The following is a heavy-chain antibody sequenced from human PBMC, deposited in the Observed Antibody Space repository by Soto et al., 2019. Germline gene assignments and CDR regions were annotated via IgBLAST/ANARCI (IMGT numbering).Heavy chain of an antibody. Sequence: EVHLLESGGGLVQPGGSLRLSCAASEFTFSSYAMNWVRQAPGKGLEWVSTISGSGDSTYYADSVKGRFTISRDNFKNTLYLHMNSLRAEDTAIFYCARAVDPQHLRPFGYWGQGTLVTVAS. CDR1: EFTFSSYA. CDR2: ISGSGDST. V-gene: IGHV3-23*01. J-gene: IGHJ4*02. CDR3: ARAVDPQHLRPFGY. D-gene: IGHD5-12*01.